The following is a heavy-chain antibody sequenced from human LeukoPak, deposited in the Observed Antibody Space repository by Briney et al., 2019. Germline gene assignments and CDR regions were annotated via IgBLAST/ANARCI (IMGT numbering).Heavy chain of an antibody. D-gene: IGHD5-18*01. J-gene: IGHJ4*02. CDR2: IRYDGSNK. CDR3: AKGEGGYSYGLDY. Sequence: GGSLRLSCAASGFTFSSYGMHWVRQAPGKGLEWVAFIRYDGSNKYYADSVKGRFTISRDNSKNTLYLQMNSLRAEDTAVYYCAKGEGGYSYGLDYWGQGTLVTVSS. V-gene: IGHV3-30*02. CDR1: GFTFSSYG.